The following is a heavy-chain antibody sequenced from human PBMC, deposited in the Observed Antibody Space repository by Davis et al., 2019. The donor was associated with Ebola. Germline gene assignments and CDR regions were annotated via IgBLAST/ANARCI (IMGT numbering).Heavy chain of an antibody. CDR3: ARDQGLGYCSSTSCLRGNWFDP. Sequence: ASVKVSCKASGYTFTGYYMHWVRQAPGQGLEWMGWINPNSGGTNYAQKFQGRVTMTRDTSISTAYMELSRLRSDDTAVYYCARDQGLGYCSSTSCLRGNWFDPWGQGTLVTVSS. CDR2: INPNSGGT. CDR1: GYTFTGYY. J-gene: IGHJ5*02. D-gene: IGHD2-2*01. V-gene: IGHV1-2*02.